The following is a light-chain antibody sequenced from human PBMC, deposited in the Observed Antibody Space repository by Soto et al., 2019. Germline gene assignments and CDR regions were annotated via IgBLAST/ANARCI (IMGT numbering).Light chain of an antibody. V-gene: IGKV1-12*01. CDR2: AAS. CDR3: QQGNSFPIT. Sequence: DIQMTQSPSSVSASVGDRVTITCRASQVISSYLAWYQQKPGKAPKLLIYAASSLQGGVPSRFSGSGSGTDFTLTINILQPEDFATYYCQQGNSFPITFGQGTRLEIK. J-gene: IGKJ5*01. CDR1: QVISSY.